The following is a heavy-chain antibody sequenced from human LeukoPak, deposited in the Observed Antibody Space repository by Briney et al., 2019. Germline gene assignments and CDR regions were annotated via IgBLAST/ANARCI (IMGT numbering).Heavy chain of an antibody. Sequence: PGGSLRLSCQASGFTFNMYWMTWVRQAPGKGLEWVANTNQDGGETNYVDSVKGRFTISRDNAKNSVYLQMNSLRVEDTGVYYCAGNLMDVWGQGTTVTVSS. CDR2: TNQDGGET. CDR3: AGNLMDV. J-gene: IGHJ6*02. CDR1: GFTFNMYW. D-gene: IGHD2/OR15-2a*01. V-gene: IGHV3-7*01.